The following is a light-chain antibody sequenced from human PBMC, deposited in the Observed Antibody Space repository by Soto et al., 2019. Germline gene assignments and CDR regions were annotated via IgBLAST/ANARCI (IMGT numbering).Light chain of an antibody. CDR3: QQSFDARLT. V-gene: IGKV1-39*01. J-gene: IGKJ4*01. Sequence: DIQITPSPSSLSASVGDRVTITCRASQSISSYLNWYQQKPGKAPKLLIYAASSLQSGVPSRFSGSGSGTDFTLTISSLQTEDFATYYCQQSFDARLTLGGGTKVDI. CDR1: QSISSY. CDR2: AAS.